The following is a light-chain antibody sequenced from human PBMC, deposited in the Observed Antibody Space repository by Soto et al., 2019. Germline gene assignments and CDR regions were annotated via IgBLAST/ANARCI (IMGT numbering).Light chain of an antibody. J-gene: IGKJ5*01. CDR2: KAS. V-gene: IGKV1-12*01. Sequence: DIHMTQSPSSLSATLGDRVTITFRASQSISSYLNWYQQKPGNAPKLLIYKASTLKSGVPSRFSGSGSGTEFTLTISSLQPEDFATYYCQQANSFPITFGQGTRLEI. CDR3: QQANSFPIT. CDR1: QSISSY.